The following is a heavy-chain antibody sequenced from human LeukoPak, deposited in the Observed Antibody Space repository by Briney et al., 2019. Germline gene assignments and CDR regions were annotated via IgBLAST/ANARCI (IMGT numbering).Heavy chain of an antibody. Sequence: GGSLRLSCSVSGFTFISYSMTWVRQAPGKGLEWLSSISGNGDNTYYADSVKGRFTISRDNSKNTLYLQMNSLRAEDTAVYYCANERVSDYWGQGTLVTVSS. CDR2: ISGNGDNT. V-gene: IGHV3-23*01. CDR3: ANERVSDY. J-gene: IGHJ4*02. CDR1: GFTFISYS.